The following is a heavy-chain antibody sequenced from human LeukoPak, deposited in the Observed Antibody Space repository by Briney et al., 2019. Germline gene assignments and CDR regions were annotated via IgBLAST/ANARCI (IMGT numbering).Heavy chain of an antibody. Sequence: ASVKVPCKASGYTSTSYGITWVRQAPGQGLEWMGWISAYNGNTNYAQKLQGRVTMTTDTSTSTAYLDLRSLRSDDTAVYYCARAEQYQLLLHWGQGTLVTVSS. CDR3: ARAEQYQLLLH. J-gene: IGHJ4*02. CDR1: GYTSTSYG. CDR2: ISAYNGNT. D-gene: IGHD2-2*01. V-gene: IGHV1-18*01.